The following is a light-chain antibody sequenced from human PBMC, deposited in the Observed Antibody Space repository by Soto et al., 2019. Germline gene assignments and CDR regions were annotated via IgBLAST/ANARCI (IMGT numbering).Light chain of an antibody. J-gene: IGKJ5*01. CDR3: QQSDKGPPIT. Sequence: PACRSRCVAYSDKITCRASQSISSYLTWYQQKPGQAPNLLIYAASTLQSGVPSRFSGSGSGTDFTLPIRSLEPEYFATYSCQQSDKGPPITCRRGTRLEIK. CDR2: AAS. V-gene: IGKV1-39*01. CDR1: QSISSY.